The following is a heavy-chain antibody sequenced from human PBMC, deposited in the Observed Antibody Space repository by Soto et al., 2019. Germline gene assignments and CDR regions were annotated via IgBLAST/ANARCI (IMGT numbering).Heavy chain of an antibody. J-gene: IGHJ3*01. CDR2: IKSKNYGGAS. D-gene: IGHD3-16*01. CDR1: GLTFSTAW. Sequence: EVQLVESGGDLVKPGGSLRLSCAVSGLTFSTAWMNWVRQAPGKGLEWVGRIKSKNYGGASEYAAPVKGRFTISRDDSQNTVYLQLNSLRHEDTALYYRTTDPQGGFWGQGTRVTVSS. CDR3: TTDPQGGF. V-gene: IGHV3-15*07.